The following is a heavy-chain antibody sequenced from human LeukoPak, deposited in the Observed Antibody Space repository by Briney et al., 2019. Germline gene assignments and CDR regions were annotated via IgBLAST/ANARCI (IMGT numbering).Heavy chain of an antibody. CDR2: IWYDGRTK. J-gene: IGHJ4*02. CDR1: GFTFSNYG. D-gene: IGHD6-19*01. CDR3: AREWGRIAVAGGPGY. Sequence: GGSLRLSCAASGFTFSNYGMRWVRQAPGKGLEWVALIWYDGRTKFHADSVKGRFTISRDNSKNTLYLQMDSLRDEDTAVYYCAREWGRIAVAGGPGYWGQGTRVTVSS. V-gene: IGHV3-33*01.